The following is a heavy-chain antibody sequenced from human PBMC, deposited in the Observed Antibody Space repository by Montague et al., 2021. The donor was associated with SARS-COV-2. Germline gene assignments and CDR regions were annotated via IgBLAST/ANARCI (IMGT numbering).Heavy chain of an antibody. Sequence: NYNPSLKSRVTISVDTSKNQFSLKLSSVTAEDTAVYYCARESGYSYGHTYYYSYYMDFWGQVTTLNVFS. CDR3: ARESGYSYGHTYYYSYYMDF. V-gene: IGHV4-59*01. J-gene: IGHJ6*03. D-gene: IGHD5-18*01.